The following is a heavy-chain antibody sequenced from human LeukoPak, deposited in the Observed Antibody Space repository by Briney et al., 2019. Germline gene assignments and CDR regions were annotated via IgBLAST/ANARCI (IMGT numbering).Heavy chain of an antibody. CDR2: IRYDGSNK. V-gene: IGHV3-30*02. Sequence: GGSLRLSCAASGFTFDDYTMHWVRQAPGKGLEWVAFIRYDGSNKYYADSVKGRFTISRDNSKNTLYLQMNSLRAEDTAVYYCASVPGSTTDYWGQGTLVTVSS. CDR1: GFTFDDYT. CDR3: ASVPGSTTDY. D-gene: IGHD6-13*01. J-gene: IGHJ4*02.